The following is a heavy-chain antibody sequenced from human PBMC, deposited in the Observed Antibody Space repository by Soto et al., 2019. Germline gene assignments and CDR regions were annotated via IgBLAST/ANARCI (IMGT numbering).Heavy chain of an antibody. J-gene: IGHJ6*02. CDR3: ARDPFYCSSTSCYGRTDYYGMDV. CDR2: ISAYNGNT. D-gene: IGHD2-2*01. CDR1: GYTFTSYG. Sequence: GASVKVSCKASGYTFTSYGISWVRQAPGQGLEWMGWISAYNGNTNYAQKLQGRVTMTTDTSTSTAYMELRSLRSDDTAVYYCARDPFYCSSTSCYGRTDYYGMDVWGQGTTVTVSS. V-gene: IGHV1-18*01.